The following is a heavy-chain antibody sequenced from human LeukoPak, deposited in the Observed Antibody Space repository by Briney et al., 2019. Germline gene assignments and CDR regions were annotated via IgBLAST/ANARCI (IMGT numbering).Heavy chain of an antibody. J-gene: IGHJ4*02. CDR1: EYTFTGYY. CDR3: ARDPFTIFGVGLDY. V-gene: IGHV1-2*02. Sequence: ASVKVSCKASEYTFTGYYMHWVRQAPGQGLEWMGWINPNSGGTNYAQKFQGRVTMTRDTSISTAYMELSRLRSDDTAVYYCARDPFTIFGVGLDYWGQGTLVTVSS. D-gene: IGHD3-3*01. CDR2: INPNSGGT.